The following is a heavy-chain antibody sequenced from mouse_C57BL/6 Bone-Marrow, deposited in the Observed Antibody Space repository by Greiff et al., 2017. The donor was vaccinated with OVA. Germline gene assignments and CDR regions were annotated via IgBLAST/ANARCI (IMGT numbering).Heavy chain of an antibody. Sequence: QVQLKQSGAELARPGASVKLSCKASGYTFTSYGISWVKQRTGQGLEWIGEIYPRSGNTYYNEKFKGKATLTADKSSSTAYMELRSLTSEDSAVYFCARGALWLRLKGFAYWGQGTLVTVSA. D-gene: IGHD2-2*01. CDR3: ARGALWLRLKGFAY. CDR1: GYTFTSYG. V-gene: IGHV1-81*01. J-gene: IGHJ3*01. CDR2: IYPRSGNT.